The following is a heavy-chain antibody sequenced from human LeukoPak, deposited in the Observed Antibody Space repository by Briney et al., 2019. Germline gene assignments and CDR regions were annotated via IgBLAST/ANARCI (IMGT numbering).Heavy chain of an antibody. CDR1: GGSISSGSYY. CDR3: ARNSGSYLDWYFDL. V-gene: IGHV4-61*02. CDR2: IYTSGST. J-gene: IGHJ2*01. D-gene: IGHD1-26*01. Sequence: PSETLSLTCTVSGGSISSGSYYWSWIRQPAGKGLEWIGRIYTSGSTNYNPSLKSRVTISVDTSKNQFSLKLSSVTAADTAVYYCARNSGSYLDWYFDLWGRGTLVTVSS.